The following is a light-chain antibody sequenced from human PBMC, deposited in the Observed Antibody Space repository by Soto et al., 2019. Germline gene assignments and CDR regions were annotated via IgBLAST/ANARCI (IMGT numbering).Light chain of an antibody. CDR1: QSVRNN. V-gene: IGKV3-15*01. CDR2: GAS. Sequence: EIVMTQSPATLSVSPGERATLSCRASQSVRNNLAWYQQKPGQAPRLLIYGASTRATGSPARFSGSGSGTEFTLTISSLQSEDVALYYCQHYNNWPPAWTFGQGTKVEIK. CDR3: QHYNNWPPAWT. J-gene: IGKJ1*01.